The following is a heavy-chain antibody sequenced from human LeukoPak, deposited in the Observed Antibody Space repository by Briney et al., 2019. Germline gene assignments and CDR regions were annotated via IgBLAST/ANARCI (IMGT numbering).Heavy chain of an antibody. CDR3: ARVGYCSSTSCYPGY. V-gene: IGHV1-18*04. Sequence: ASVKVSCKASGYTFTSYYMHWVRQAPGQGLEWMGGIIPIFGTANYAQKLQGRVTMTTDTSTSTAYMELRSLRSDDTAVYYCARVGYCSSTSCYPGYWGQGTLVTVSP. D-gene: IGHD2-2*01. CDR2: IIPIFGTA. J-gene: IGHJ4*02. CDR1: GYTFTSYY.